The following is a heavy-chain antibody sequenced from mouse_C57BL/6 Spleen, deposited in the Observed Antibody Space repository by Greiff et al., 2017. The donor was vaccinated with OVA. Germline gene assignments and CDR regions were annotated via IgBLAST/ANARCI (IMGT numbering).Heavy chain of an antibody. J-gene: IGHJ2*01. CDR3: ARGDDEDY. V-gene: IGHV1-72*01. CDR2: IYPNSGGT. CDR1: GYTFTSSW. Sequence: QVQLQQSGAELVKPGASVKLSCKASGYTFTSSWMHWVKQRPGRGLEWIGRIYPNSGGTKYNEKFKSKATLTADKPSSTAYMQLSSLTSEDSAVYCYARGDDEDYWGRGTTLTVSS.